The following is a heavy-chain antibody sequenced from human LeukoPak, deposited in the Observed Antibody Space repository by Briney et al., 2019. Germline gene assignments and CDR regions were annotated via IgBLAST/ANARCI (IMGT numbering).Heavy chain of an antibody. CDR3: ARGGIWFGEFNWFDP. CDR2: IYYSGST. CDR1: GGSISSYY. V-gene: IGHV4-59*01. Sequence: SETLSLTCTVSGGSISSYYWSWIRQPPGKGLEWIGYIYYSGSTNYNPSLKSRVTISVDTSKNQFSLKLSSVTAADTAVYYCARGGIWFGEFNWFDPWGQGTLVTVSS. D-gene: IGHD3-10*01. J-gene: IGHJ5*02.